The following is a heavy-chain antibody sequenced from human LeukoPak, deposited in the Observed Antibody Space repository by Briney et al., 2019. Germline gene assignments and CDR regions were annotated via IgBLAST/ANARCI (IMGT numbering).Heavy chain of an antibody. V-gene: IGHV1-2*06. D-gene: IGHD5-18*01. CDR1: GYTFTGYY. J-gene: IGHJ4*02. CDR3: ARDWKRGYSYGFLFDH. Sequence: GASVKVSCKASGYTFTGYYMHWVRQAPGQGLEWMGRINPNSGGTNYAQKFQGRVTMTRDTSISTAYMELSRLRSDDTAVYYCARDWKRGYSYGFLFDHWGQGTLVTVSS. CDR2: INPNSGGT.